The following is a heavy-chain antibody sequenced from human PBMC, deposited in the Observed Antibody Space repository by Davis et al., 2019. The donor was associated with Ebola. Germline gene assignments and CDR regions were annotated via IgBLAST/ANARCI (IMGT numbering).Heavy chain of an antibody. CDR2: IYTTVST. Sequence: SETLSLTCTVSGGSISTNSYYWSWIRQPAGKGLEWIGHIYTTVSTNYNPSLKSRVTISIDTSKNQFSLKLSSVTAADTAVYYCARGLDYGDYGAIDYWGQGTLVTVSS. CDR1: GGSISTNSYY. J-gene: IGHJ4*02. V-gene: IGHV4-61*09. D-gene: IGHD4-17*01. CDR3: ARGLDYGDYGAIDY.